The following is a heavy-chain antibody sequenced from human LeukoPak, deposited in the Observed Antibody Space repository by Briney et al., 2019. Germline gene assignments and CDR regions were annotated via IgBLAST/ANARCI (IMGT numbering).Heavy chain of an antibody. Sequence: GGSLRLSCAASGFTFSSYSMNWVRQAPGKGLEWVSSMSSSSSYIYYADSVKGRFTISRDNAKNSLYLQMNSLRAEDTAVYYCARGLWFGELPPFDYWGQGTLVTVSS. CDR2: MSSSSSYI. CDR3: ARGLWFGELPPFDY. J-gene: IGHJ4*02. CDR1: GFTFSSYS. V-gene: IGHV3-21*01. D-gene: IGHD3-10*01.